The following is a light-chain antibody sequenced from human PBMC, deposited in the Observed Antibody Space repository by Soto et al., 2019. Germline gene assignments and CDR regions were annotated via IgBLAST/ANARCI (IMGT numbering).Light chain of an antibody. CDR2: GNN. CDR3: ATWDDSLSAWV. J-gene: IGLJ3*02. Sequence: QSVLTQPPSVSGAPGQRVTISCTGSSSNIGAGYNVHWYQQLPGAAPKLLIYGNNNRPSGVPDRFSGSKSATSASLAITGLQAEDEADYYCATWDDSLSAWVFGGGTKLTVL. CDR1: SSNIGAGYN. V-gene: IGLV1-40*01.